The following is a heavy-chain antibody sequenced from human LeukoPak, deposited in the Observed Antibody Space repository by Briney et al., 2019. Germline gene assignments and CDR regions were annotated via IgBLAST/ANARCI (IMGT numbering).Heavy chain of an antibody. CDR2: ISGSGGST. V-gene: IGHV3-23*01. CDR1: GFTFSSYA. D-gene: IGHD6-19*01. CDR3: AKERYINGWALFDY. J-gene: IGHJ4*02. Sequence: GGSLRLSCAASGFTFSSYAMSWVRQAPGKGLEWVTAISGSGGSTYNADSVRGRFTISRDNSENTLYPQMNSLRAEDTAVYYCAKERYINGWALFDYWGQGTLVTVSS.